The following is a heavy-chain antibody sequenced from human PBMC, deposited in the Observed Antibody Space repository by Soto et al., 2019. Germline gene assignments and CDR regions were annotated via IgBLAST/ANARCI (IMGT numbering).Heavy chain of an antibody. CDR1: GDTFTSYD. D-gene: IGHD6-13*01. J-gene: IGHJ6*02. Sequence: QVQLVQSGAEVKKPGASVKVSCKASGDTFTSYDINWVRQATGQGLEWMGWMNPNSGNTGYAQKFQGRVTMTRNTSRSTAYMDWSSLRSEDRAVYYCGREGIDAAGTRYYYYGMDVWGQGTPVTVSS. V-gene: IGHV1-8*01. CDR3: GREGIDAAGTRYYYYGMDV. CDR2: MNPNSGNT.